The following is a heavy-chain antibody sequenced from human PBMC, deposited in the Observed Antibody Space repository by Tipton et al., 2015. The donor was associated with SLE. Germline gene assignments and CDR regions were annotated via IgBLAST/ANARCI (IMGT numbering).Heavy chain of an antibody. CDR2: IIPILGAT. V-gene: IGHV1-69*01. CDR1: GGTFSSYA. CDR3: ATVGGSPPDP. D-gene: IGHD3-10*01. Sequence: QSGAEVKKPGSSVKVSCKASGGTFSSYAISWVRQAPGQGLEWMGGIIPILGATNYAQKFQGRVTITADESTTTAYMELSSLRSEDTAVYYCATVGGSPPDPWGQGTLVTVSS. J-gene: IGHJ5*02.